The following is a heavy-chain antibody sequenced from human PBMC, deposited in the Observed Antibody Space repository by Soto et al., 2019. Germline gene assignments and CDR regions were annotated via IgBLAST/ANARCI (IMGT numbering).Heavy chain of an antibody. D-gene: IGHD6-19*01. CDR3: AKEKKYSSGWYRREXFGY. CDR2: ISWNSGSI. CDR1: GFTFDDYA. J-gene: IGHJ4*02. V-gene: IGHV3-9*01. Sequence: SLRLSCAASGFTFDDYAMHWVRQAPGKGLEWVSGISWNSGSIGYADSVKGRSTISRDNAKNSLYLQMNSLRAEDTALYYCAKEKKYSSGWYRREXFGYWGQGTLVTVSS.